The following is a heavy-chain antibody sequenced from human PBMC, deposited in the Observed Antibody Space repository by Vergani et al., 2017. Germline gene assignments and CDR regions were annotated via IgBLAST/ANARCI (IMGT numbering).Heavy chain of an antibody. D-gene: IGHD4/OR15-4a*01. J-gene: IGHJ3*02. V-gene: IGHV3-48*03. Sequence: EVQLVESGGGVVQPGGSLGLSCTASGFTFSNYEMNWVRQAPGKGLEWISYINTSGTSINYADSVKGRFTISRDNAKNSLYLQMNSLRAEDTAVYYCARRPPNYAFDIWGQGTVVTVSS. CDR1: GFTFSNYE. CDR2: INTSGTSI. CDR3: ARRPPNYAFDI.